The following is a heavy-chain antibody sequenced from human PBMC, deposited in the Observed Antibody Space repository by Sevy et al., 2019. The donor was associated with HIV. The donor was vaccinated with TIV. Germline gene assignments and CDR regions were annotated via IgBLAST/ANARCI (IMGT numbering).Heavy chain of an antibody. CDR2: IYWSDDR. Sequence: SGPTLVNPTQTLTLTCTFSGFSFTTSGLGVGWIRQPPGKALEWLALIYWSDDRRYNPSLKSRLTITKDTSKNQVVLKMTNMDPVDTATYYCAHTSYYDSRETPYDAFDIWGQGTTVTVSS. J-gene: IGHJ3*02. D-gene: IGHD3-22*01. CDR3: AHTSYYDSRETPYDAFDI. CDR1: GFSFTTSGLG. V-gene: IGHV2-5*01.